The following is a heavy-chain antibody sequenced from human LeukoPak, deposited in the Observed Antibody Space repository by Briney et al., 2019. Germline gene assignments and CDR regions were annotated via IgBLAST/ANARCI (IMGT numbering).Heavy chain of an antibody. CDR1: GFTVSSNY. J-gene: IGHJ4*02. V-gene: IGHV3-53*01. Sequence: PGGSLRLSCAASGFTVSSNYMNWVRQAPGKGLEWVSLIYSGSTTNYADSVKGRFTISRDNSKNTLYLQMNSLRVEDTAVYYCVREEGVKVATITLQYWGQGTLVTVSS. CDR2: IYSGSTT. CDR3: VREEGVKVATITLQY. D-gene: IGHD5-24*01.